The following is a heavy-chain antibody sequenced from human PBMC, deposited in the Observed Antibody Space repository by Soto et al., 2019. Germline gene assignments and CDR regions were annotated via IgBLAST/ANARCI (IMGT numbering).Heavy chain of an antibody. D-gene: IGHD1-26*01. CDR2: IRSKANSYAT. J-gene: IGHJ6*02. V-gene: IGHV3-73*01. CDR3: TPLGATNYYYYYGMDV. CDR1: GFTFSGSS. Sequence: QPGASLRLSCAASGFTFSGSSMHWVRQASGEGLEWVGRIRSKANSYATAYAASVKGRFTISRDDSKNTAYLQMNSLKTEDTAVYYCTPLGATNYYYYYGMDVWGQGTTVTVSS.